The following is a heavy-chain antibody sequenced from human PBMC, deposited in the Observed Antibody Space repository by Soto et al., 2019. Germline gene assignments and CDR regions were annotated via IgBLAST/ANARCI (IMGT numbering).Heavy chain of an antibody. CDR2: IKSKTDGGTT. Sequence: EVQLVESGGGLVKPGGSLRLSCAASGFTFSNAWMSWVRQAPGKGREWVGRIKSKTDGGTTDYAALVKGRFTNSRDDSKNKLYLQMNGQKTGDTAVYYCTTDGGSSGWYDEYYYYYMSVWGKGTTVTVSS. D-gene: IGHD6-19*01. J-gene: IGHJ6*03. CDR3: TTDGGSSGWYDEYYYYYMSV. CDR1: GFTFSNAW. V-gene: IGHV3-15*01.